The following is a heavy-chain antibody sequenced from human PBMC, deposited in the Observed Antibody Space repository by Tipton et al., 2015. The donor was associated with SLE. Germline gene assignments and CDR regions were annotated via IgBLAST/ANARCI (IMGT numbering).Heavy chain of an antibody. Sequence: QSGAEVKKPGASVKVSCKASGYTFTSYDINWVRQATGQGLEWMGWMNPNSGNTGYAQKFQGRVTMTRNTSITTAYMEVSSLRSEDTAVYYCARVNDFWSGYPDWGQGTLVTVSS. D-gene: IGHD3-3*01. CDR3: ARVNDFWSGYPD. CDR1: GYTFTSYD. CDR2: MNPNSGNT. J-gene: IGHJ4*02. V-gene: IGHV1-8*01.